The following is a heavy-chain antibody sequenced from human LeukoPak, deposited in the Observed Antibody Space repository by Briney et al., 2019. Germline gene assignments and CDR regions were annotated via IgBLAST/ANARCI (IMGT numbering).Heavy chain of an antibody. J-gene: IGHJ4*02. V-gene: IGHV4-39*07. CDR1: GGSISSSSYY. CDR2: IYYSGST. Sequence: PSETLSLTCTVSGGSISSSSYYWGWIRQPPGKGLEWIGSIYYSGSTYYNPSLKSRVTISVDTSKNQFSLKLSSVTAADTAVYYCAKAPVTSCRGAYCYPFDSWGQGTLVTVSS. CDR3: AKAPVTSCRGAYCYPFDS. D-gene: IGHD2-21*01.